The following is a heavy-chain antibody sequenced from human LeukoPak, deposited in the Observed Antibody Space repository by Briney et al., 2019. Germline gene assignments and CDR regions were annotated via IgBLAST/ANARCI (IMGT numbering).Heavy chain of an antibody. D-gene: IGHD4-4*01. CDR1: GGSFSGYY. CDR3: ARGLFTVHVFDY. V-gene: IGHV4-34*01. CDR2: INHSGST. Sequence: SETLSLTCAVYGGSFSGYYWSWIRQPPGKGLEWIGEINHSGSTNYNPSLKSRVAISVDTSKNQFSLKLSSVTAQDPAVYYCARGLFTVHVFDYWGQGTLVTVSS. J-gene: IGHJ4*02.